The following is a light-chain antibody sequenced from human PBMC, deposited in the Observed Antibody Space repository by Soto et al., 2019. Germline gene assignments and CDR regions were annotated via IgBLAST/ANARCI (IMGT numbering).Light chain of an antibody. CDR1: SSDVGGYNH. V-gene: IGLV2-11*01. CDR3: CSYAGSYSWV. CDR2: DVS. J-gene: IGLJ2*01. Sequence: QSALTQPRSVSGSPGQSVTISCTGTSSDVGGYNHVSWYQQHPGKAPKVMIYDVSERPSGVPDRFSGSKSGNTASLTISGLQADDEADYYCCSYAGSYSWVFGGGTKVTVL.